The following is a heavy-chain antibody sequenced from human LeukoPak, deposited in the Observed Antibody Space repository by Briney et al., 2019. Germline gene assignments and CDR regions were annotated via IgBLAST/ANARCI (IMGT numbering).Heavy chain of an antibody. J-gene: IGHJ3*02. V-gene: IGHV3-11*01. CDR1: GFTFSDYY. CDR2: ISSSGSTI. Sequence: GGSLRLPCAASGFTFSDYYMSWIRQAPGKGLEWVSYISSSGSTIYYADSVKGRFTISRDNAKNSLYLQMNSLRAEDTAVYYCAREADPDAFDIWGQGTIVTVSS. CDR3: AREADPDAFDI.